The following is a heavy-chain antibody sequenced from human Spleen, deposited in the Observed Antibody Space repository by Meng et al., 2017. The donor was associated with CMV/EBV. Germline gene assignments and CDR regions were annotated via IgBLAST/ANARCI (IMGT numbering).Heavy chain of an antibody. CDR2: IYYSGSTNYNP. Sequence: SETLSLTCSVSGGSISNYYWSWIRQPPGKGLEWIGYIYYSGSTNYNPNYNPSLKSRVTISGDTSKNQLSLKLSSVTAADTAVYYCARTRAGTLDYWGQGTLVTVSS. CDR3: ARTRAGTLDY. J-gene: IGHJ4*02. D-gene: IGHD3-16*01. V-gene: IGHV4-59*01. CDR1: GGSISNYY.